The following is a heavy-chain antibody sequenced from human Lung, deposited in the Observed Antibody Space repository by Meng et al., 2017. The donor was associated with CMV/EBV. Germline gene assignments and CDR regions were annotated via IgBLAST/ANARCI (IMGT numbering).Heavy chain of an antibody. J-gene: IGHJ6*02. CDR1: GGTFSSYA. D-gene: IGHD3-3*01. CDR3: ARDTITIFGVFTKNDYYYYGMDV. Sequence: SVKISCKASGGTFSSYAISWVRQAPGQGLEWMGGIIPILGIANYAQKFQGRVTITADKSTSTAYMELSSLRSEDTAVYYCARDTITIFGVFTKNDYYYYGMDVWGQGXTVTVSS. CDR2: IIPILGIA. V-gene: IGHV1-69*10.